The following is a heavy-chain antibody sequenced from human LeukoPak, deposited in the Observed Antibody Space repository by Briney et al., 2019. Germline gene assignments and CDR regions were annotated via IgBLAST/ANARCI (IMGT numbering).Heavy chain of an antibody. V-gene: IGHV3-30*02. CDR3: SKPVIPSAYQGTYYMDV. CDR2: IRHDESKT. D-gene: IGHD3-16*01. J-gene: IGHJ6*03. CDR1: GLIFSSYG. Sequence: GGSLRLSCAASGLIFSSYGMHWVRQAPGEGLEWVAYIRHDESKTFYADSVKGRFTISRDNSKNTLYLQMHSLRAEDTALYYCSKPVIPSAYQGTYYMDVWGKGTTVTVSS.